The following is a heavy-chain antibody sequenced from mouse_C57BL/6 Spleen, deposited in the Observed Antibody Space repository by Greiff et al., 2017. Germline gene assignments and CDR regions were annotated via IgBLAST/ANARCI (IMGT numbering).Heavy chain of an antibody. D-gene: IGHD2-4*01. J-gene: IGHJ2*01. CDR2: INPNNGGT. Sequence: EVQLQQSGPELVKPGASVKISCKASGYTFTDYYMNWVKQSHGKSLEWIGDINPNNGGTSYNQKFKGKATLTVDKSSSTAYMELRSLTSEDSAVYYCARPQLIRPYYFDYWGQGTTLTVSS. CDR3: ARPQLIRPYYFDY. V-gene: IGHV1-26*01. CDR1: GYTFTDYY.